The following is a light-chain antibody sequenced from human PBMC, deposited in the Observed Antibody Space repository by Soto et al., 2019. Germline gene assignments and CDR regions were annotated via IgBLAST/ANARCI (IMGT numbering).Light chain of an antibody. CDR3: SSYTSSNYV. CDR2: DVS. Sequence: QSALTQPASVSGSPGQSITISCTGTSSDVGGYNYFSWYQQHPGKAPKLMIYDVSNRPSGFSNRFSGSKSGNTASLTISGLQAEDEADYYCSSYTSSNYVFGTGTKVTVL. V-gene: IGLV2-14*01. J-gene: IGLJ1*01. CDR1: SSDVGGYNY.